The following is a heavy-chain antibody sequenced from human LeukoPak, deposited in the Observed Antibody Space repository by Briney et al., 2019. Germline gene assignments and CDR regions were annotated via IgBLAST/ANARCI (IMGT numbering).Heavy chain of an antibody. CDR3: AKDSGFLEWSLHYFDY. CDR1: GFTFSSYG. CDR2: IRYDGSNK. J-gene: IGHJ4*02. D-gene: IGHD3-3*01. Sequence: GGSLRLSCAASGFTFSSYGMHWVRQAPGKGLEWVAFIRYDGSNKYYADSVKGRFTISRDNSKNTLYLQMNSLRAEDTAVYYCAKDSGFLEWSLHYFDYWGQGTLVTVSS. V-gene: IGHV3-30*02.